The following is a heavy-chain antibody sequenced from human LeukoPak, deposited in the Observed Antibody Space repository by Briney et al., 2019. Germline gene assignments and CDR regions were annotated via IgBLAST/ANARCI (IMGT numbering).Heavy chain of an antibody. J-gene: IGHJ6*03. V-gene: IGHV3-23*01. D-gene: IGHD3-3*01. CDR1: GFTFSNHG. CDR2: ISDSGGST. Sequence: GGTLRLSCAASGFTFSNHGMSWVRQAPGKGLEWVSGISDSGGSTYYADSVKGRFTISRDNSKNTLYLQMNSLRIEDTALYYCAKTSLSDASGHYYYMDVWGKGTTVTVSS. CDR3: AKTSLSDASGHYYYMDV.